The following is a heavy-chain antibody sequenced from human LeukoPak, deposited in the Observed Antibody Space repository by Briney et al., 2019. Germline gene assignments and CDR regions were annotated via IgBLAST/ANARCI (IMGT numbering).Heavy chain of an antibody. V-gene: IGHV1-24*01. CDR1: GYTLTELC. J-gene: IGHJ5*02. CDR2: FDPEDGET. Sequence: GASVKVSCKVSGYTLTELCMHWVRQAPGKGLEWMGGFDPEDGETIYAQKFQGRVTMTEDTSTDTAYMELSSLRSDDTAVYYCATESPRRQYYYDPNWFDPWGQGTLVTVSS. D-gene: IGHD3-22*01. CDR3: ATESPRRQYYYDPNWFDP.